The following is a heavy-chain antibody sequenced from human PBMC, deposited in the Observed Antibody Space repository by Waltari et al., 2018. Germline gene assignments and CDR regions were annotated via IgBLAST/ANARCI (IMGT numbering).Heavy chain of an antibody. V-gene: IGHV4-39*01. CDR3: GRIAFGDDGGYFQY. CDR2: MQYRGST. CDR1: GGSITTIYN. J-gene: IGHJ1*01. Sequence: QLQLQESGPGLVRPSETLSPTCTVSGGSITTIYNWAWIRQPPGKGLEWMGNMQYRGSTFYNPSLMSRVTISLDTSKNQFSLTLTSVDAADTAVYFCGRIAFGDDGGYFQYWGQGTLVTVSS. D-gene: IGHD4-17*01.